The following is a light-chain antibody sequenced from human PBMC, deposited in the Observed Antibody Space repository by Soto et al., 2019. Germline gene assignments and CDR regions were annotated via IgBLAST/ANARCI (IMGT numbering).Light chain of an antibody. Sequence: DIQLTQPPSPLSASVEDIFTLTCRARKSISSWLAWYQQKPGKAPKLLIYDSSSLESGVPSRFSGSGSGTEFTLTISSLQPDDFATYYCQQYNSYSTFGQGTKVDIK. CDR1: KSISSW. CDR3: QQYNSYST. J-gene: IGKJ1*01. V-gene: IGKV1-5*01. CDR2: DSS.